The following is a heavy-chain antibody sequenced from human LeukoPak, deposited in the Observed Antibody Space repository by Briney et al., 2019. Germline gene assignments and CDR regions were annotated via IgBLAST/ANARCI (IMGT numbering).Heavy chain of an antibody. J-gene: IGHJ4*02. Sequence: SETLSLTCTVSGGSISSYYWSWIRQPPGKGLEWIGYISYSGSTNYNPSLKSRVTIPLDASKTQFSLKLSSVTAADTAVYYCARLRLFPDYFDYWGQGTLVPVSS. D-gene: IGHD3-22*01. CDR1: GGSISSYY. CDR3: ARLRLFPDYFDY. CDR2: ISYSGST. V-gene: IGHV4-59*01.